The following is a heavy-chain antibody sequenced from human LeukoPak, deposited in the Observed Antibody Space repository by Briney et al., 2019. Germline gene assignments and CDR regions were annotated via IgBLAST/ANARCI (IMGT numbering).Heavy chain of an antibody. CDR3: ARGARIAAANLFDY. D-gene: IGHD6-13*01. V-gene: IGHV3-53*01. CDR1: GFTVSSNY. CDR2: IYSGGST. Sequence: GGSLRVSCAAPGFTVSSNYMSWVRQAPGKGLEWVSVIYSGGSTYYADSVKGRFTISRDNSKNTLYLQMNSLRAEDTAVYYCARGARIAAANLFDYWGQGTLVTVSS. J-gene: IGHJ4*02.